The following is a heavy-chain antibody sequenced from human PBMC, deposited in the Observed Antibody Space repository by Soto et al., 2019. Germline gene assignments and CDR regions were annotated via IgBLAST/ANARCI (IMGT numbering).Heavy chain of an antibody. V-gene: IGHV3-33*01. Sequence: QVQLVESGGGVVQPGRSLRLSCAASGFTFSSYGMHWVRQAPGKGLEWVAVIWYDGSNKYYADSVKGRFTISRDNSKNTLYLQMNSLRAEDTAVYYCARDRYYGSVRPYYYYGMDVWGQGTTVTVSS. CDR2: IWYDGSNK. D-gene: IGHD3-10*01. CDR3: ARDRYYGSVRPYYYYGMDV. J-gene: IGHJ6*02. CDR1: GFTFSSYG.